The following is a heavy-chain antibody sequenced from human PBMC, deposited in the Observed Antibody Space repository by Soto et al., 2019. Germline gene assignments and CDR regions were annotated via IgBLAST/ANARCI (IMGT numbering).Heavy chain of an antibody. V-gene: IGHV3-21*01. Sequence: EVQLVESGGGLVKPGGSLRLSCAASGFTFSSYSMNWVRQAPGKGLEWVSSISSSSSYIYYADSVKGRFIISRDNAKNSLYLQMNSLRAEDTAVYYCARGVHGWTSVVDWGQGTLVTVSS. D-gene: IGHD1-1*01. CDR3: ARGVHGWTSVVD. CDR2: ISSSSSYI. J-gene: IGHJ4*02. CDR1: GFTFSSYS.